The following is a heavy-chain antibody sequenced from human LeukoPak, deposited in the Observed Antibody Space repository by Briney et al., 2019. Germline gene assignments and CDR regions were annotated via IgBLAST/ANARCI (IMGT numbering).Heavy chain of an antibody. CDR2: ISYDGSNK. J-gene: IGHJ4*02. CDR1: GFTFSSYW. V-gene: IGHV3-30*18. D-gene: IGHD2/OR15-2a*01. Sequence: PGGSLRLSCAASGFTFSSYWMSWVRQAPGKGLEWVAVISYDGSNKYYADSVKGRFTISRDNSKNTLYLQMNSLRAEDTAVYYCAKERDYFSDYWGQGTLVTVSS. CDR3: AKERDYFSDY.